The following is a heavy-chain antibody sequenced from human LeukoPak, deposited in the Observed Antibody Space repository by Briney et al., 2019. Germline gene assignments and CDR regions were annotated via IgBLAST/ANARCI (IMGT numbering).Heavy chain of an antibody. Sequence: GRSLRLSCAASGFTFSSYAMHWVRQAPGKGLEWEAVISYDGSNKYYADSVKGRFTISRDNSKNTLYLQMNSLRAEDTAVYYCARGRIVVVVAAPVGYWGQGTLVTVSS. D-gene: IGHD2-15*01. J-gene: IGHJ4*02. CDR2: ISYDGSNK. V-gene: IGHV3-30*04. CDR1: GFTFSSYA. CDR3: ARGRIVVVVAAPVGY.